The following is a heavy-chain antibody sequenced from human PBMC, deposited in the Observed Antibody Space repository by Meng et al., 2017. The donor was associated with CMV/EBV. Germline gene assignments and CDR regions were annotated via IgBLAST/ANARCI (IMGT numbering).Heavy chain of an antibody. V-gene: IGHV3-23*01. J-gene: IGHJ4*02. Sequence: GESLKISCAASGFTFSSYAMSWVRQAPGKGLEWVSAISGSGGSTYYADSVKGRFTISRDNSKNTLYLQRNSLRAEDTAVYYCAKDSGYLSSVLDYWGQGTLVTVSS. CDR2: ISGSGGST. CDR1: GFTFSSYA. D-gene: IGHD3-22*01. CDR3: AKDSGYLSSVLDY.